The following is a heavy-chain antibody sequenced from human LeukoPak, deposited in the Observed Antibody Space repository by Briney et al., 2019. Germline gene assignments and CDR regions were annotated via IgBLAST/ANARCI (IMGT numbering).Heavy chain of an antibody. D-gene: IGHD1-26*01. CDR2: MSPNSGNT. J-gene: IGHJ4*02. Sequence: ASVKVSCKASGYTFTSYDINWVRQATGQGLEWMGWMSPNSGNTGYAQKLQGRVTMTTDTSTSTAYMELRSLRSDDTAVYYCARDGGRTGFLSYWGQGTLVTVSS. CDR3: ARDGGRTGFLSY. V-gene: IGHV1-8*01. CDR1: GYTFTSYD.